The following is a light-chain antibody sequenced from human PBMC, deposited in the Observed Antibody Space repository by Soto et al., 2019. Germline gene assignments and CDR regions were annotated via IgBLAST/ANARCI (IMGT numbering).Light chain of an antibody. J-gene: IGKJ3*01. CDR1: LTVSNN. Sequence: DIVMTQSPATLSVSPGERATLSCRASLTVSNNLAWYQQKPGQAPGLLIYYASTRATGIPDRFSGSGSVKEFTLTISSVQSEDVAVYYCQQYNNWPPGATFGPGTRVDIK. CDR2: YAS. V-gene: IGKV3-15*01. CDR3: QQYNNWPPGAT.